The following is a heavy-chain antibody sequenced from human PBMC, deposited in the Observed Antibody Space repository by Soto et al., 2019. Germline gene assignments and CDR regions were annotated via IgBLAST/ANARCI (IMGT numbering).Heavy chain of an antibody. V-gene: IGHV3-11*06. CDR3: ARTISGSYYSDY. Sequence: GGSLRLSCAASGFTFSDYYMSWIRQAPGKGLEWVSYISSSSSYTNYADSVKGRFTISRDNAKNSLYLQMNSLRAEDTAVYYCARTISGSYYSDYWGQGTLVTVSS. CDR2: ISSSSSYT. D-gene: IGHD3-10*01. J-gene: IGHJ4*02. CDR1: GFTFSDYY.